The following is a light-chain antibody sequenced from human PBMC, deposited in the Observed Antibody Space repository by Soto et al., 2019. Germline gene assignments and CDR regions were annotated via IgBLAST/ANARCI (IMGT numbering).Light chain of an antibody. CDR2: DAA. V-gene: IGKV3-20*01. Sequence: EFVLTQSPVTLSLSPGERATLSCRASQNVRSNYLAWYQQKPGQAPRLLMYDAASRPGGIPDRFSGSGSGTDFTLTISRLEPDDSAVYYCQQYGTSPYTFGHGTKLEIK. CDR1: QNVRSNY. J-gene: IGKJ2*01. CDR3: QQYGTSPYT.